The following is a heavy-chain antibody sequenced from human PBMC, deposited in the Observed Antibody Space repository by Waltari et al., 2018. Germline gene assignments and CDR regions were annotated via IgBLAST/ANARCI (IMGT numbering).Heavy chain of an antibody. CDR1: GGSISRYY. CDR3: ARGSFLSSYYYGMDV. CDR2: IYYSGST. D-gene: IGHD6-13*01. Sequence: QVQLQESGPGLVKPSETLSLTCTVSGGSISRYYWSWIRQPPGKGLEWIGYIYYSGSTNYNPSLKSRVTISVDTSKNQFSLKLSSVTAADTAVYYCARGSFLSSYYYGMDVWGQGTTVTVSS. V-gene: IGHV4-59*01. J-gene: IGHJ6*02.